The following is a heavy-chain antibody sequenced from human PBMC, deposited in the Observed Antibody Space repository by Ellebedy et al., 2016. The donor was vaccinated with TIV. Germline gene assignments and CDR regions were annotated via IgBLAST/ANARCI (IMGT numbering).Heavy chain of an antibody. CDR3: AREFRYDFWRGPLDH. CDR2: IYYTGST. CDR1: LGSISSHY. V-gene: IGHV4-59*11. Sequence: SETLSLTXTVSLGSISSHYRTWIRQPPGKGLEWIGNIYYTGSTSYSPSLTGRVTISIDTPKNQFSLKVTSVTAADTAVYYCAREFRYDFWRGPLDHWGQGTTVTVSS. J-gene: IGHJ4*02. D-gene: IGHD3-3*01.